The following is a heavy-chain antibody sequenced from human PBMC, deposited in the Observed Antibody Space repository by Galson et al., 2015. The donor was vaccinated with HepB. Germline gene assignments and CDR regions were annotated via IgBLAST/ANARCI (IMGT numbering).Heavy chain of an antibody. CDR2: IIPIFGTA. J-gene: IGHJ6*02. Sequence: SVKVSCKASGGTFSSYAISWVRQAPGQGLEWMGGIIPIFGTANYAQKFQGRVTITADESTSTAYMELSSLRSEDTAVYYCASRLWSGYHTYYYYGMDVWGQGTTVTVSS. D-gene: IGHD3-3*01. V-gene: IGHV1-69*13. CDR3: ASRLWSGYHTYYYYGMDV. CDR1: GGTFSSYA.